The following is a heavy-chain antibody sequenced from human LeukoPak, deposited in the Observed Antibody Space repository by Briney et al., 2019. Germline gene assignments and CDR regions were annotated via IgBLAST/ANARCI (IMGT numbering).Heavy chain of an antibody. D-gene: IGHD6-13*01. CDR2: ISAYNGNT. J-gene: IGHJ6*03. V-gene: IGHV1-18*01. Sequence: GASVKVSCKASGYTFTSYGISWVRQAPGQGLEWMGWISAYNGNTNYAQKLQGRVTMTTDTSTSTAYMELRSLSSVTAADTAVYYCARGSRYSSSWYYYYYMDVWGKGTTVTISS. CDR1: GYTFTSYG. CDR3: ARGSRYSSSWYYYYYMDV.